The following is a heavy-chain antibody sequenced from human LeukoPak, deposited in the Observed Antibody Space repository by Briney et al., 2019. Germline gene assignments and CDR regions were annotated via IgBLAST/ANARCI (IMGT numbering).Heavy chain of an antibody. V-gene: IGHV4-61*02. Sequence: PSETLSLTCTVSGNSISSGDYYWSWIRQPAGKGLEWIGRIYTSGSTTYNPSLKSRVTISGDTSENQFSLRLSSVTAADTAVYYCARGRVSSSTWYSTYYYYFYMDVWGKGTTVTVSS. CDR3: ARGRVSSSTWYSTYYYYFYMDV. D-gene: IGHD4-11*01. J-gene: IGHJ6*03. CDR2: IYTSGST. CDR1: GNSISSGDYY.